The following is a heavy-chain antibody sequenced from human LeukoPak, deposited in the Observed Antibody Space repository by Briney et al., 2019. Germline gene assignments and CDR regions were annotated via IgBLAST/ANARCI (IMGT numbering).Heavy chain of an antibody. CDR3: ARDVKDYDYVWGNWYFDL. CDR1: GYTFTSYA. J-gene: IGHJ2*01. V-gene: IGHV7-4-1*02. D-gene: IGHD3-16*01. Sequence: ASVKVSCKASGYTFTSYAMNWVRQAPGQGLEWMGWINTNTGNPTYAQGFTGRFVFSLDTSVSKAYLQISSLKAEDTAVYYCARDVKDYDYVWGNWYFDLWGRGTLVTVSS. CDR2: INTNTGNP.